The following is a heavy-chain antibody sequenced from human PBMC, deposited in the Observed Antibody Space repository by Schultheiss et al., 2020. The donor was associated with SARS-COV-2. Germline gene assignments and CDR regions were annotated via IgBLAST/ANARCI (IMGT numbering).Heavy chain of an antibody. V-gene: IGHV3-66*01. J-gene: IGHJ6*02. D-gene: IGHD2-2*01. CDR3: VRDGPAASYGMDV. Sequence: GGSLRLSCAASGFDLRVYAMTWVRQAPGKGLEWVSVIYSGGNTHYADSVRGRFIISRDNSKNTLYLQMTSLRVEDTAMYYCVRDGPAASYGMDVWGQGTTVTVSS. CDR2: IYSGGNT. CDR1: GFDLRVYA.